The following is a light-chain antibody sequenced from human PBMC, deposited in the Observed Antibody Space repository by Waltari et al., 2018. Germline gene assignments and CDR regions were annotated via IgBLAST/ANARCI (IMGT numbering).Light chain of an antibody. CDR3: CSYAGAYTFV. CDR2: DVV. CDR1: INDVGVEDY. J-gene: IGLJ3*02. V-gene: IGLV2-11*01. Sequence: QSALTQPHSVSASPGQSVTIPCSGSINDVGVEDYVSWYQQLPGKAPKLILYDVVKRPSCVPSRFSGSKYGTTASLTISGLQTDDEATYYCCSYAGAYTFVFGGGTKLTVL.